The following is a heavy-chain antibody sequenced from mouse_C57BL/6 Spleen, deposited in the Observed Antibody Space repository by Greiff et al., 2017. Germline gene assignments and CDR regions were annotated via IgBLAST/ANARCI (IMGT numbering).Heavy chain of an antibody. CDR3: AISYCDNYAMDY. D-gene: IGHD1-1*01. V-gene: IGHV1-81*01. J-gene: IGHJ4*01. CDR1: GYAFTSSG. CDR2: IYPRSGNT. Sequence: QVQLQQSGPELARPGASVKMSCKASGYAFTSSGISWVKQRTGQGLEWIGEIYPRSGNTYYNEKFKGKATLTADKSSSTAYMELRSLTSEDSSVYFCAISYCDNYAMDYWGQGTSGTVSS.